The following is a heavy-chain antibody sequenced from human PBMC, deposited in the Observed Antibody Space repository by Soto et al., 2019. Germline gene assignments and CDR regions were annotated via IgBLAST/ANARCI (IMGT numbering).Heavy chain of an antibody. CDR3: ARIIVVVPAANPLYYYYGMDV. Sequence: PGESLKISCKGSGYSFTSYCISWVRQMPGKGLEWMGRIDPSDSYTNYSPSFQGHVTISADKSISTAYLQWSSLKASDTAMYYCARIIVVVPAANPLYYYYGMDVWGQGTTVTVSS. CDR1: GYSFTSYC. J-gene: IGHJ6*02. V-gene: IGHV5-10-1*01. CDR2: IDPSDSYT. D-gene: IGHD2-2*01.